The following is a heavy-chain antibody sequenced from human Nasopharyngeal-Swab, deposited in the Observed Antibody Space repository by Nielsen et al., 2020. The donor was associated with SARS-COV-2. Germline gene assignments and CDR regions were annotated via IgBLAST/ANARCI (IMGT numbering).Heavy chain of an antibody. J-gene: IGHJ4*02. Sequence: GESLKISCAASGFTFSRYAMSWVRQTPGKGLEWVLSINKSGGGTYFADSVKGRFTISRDNSKNTLYLQMNSLRAEDSAIYSCANGVDVWGNHRQYYFDYWGQGTLVTVSS. CDR1: GFTFSRYA. CDR2: INKSGGGT. V-gene: IGHV3-23*01. D-gene: IGHD3-16*02. CDR3: ANGVDVWGNHRQYYFDY.